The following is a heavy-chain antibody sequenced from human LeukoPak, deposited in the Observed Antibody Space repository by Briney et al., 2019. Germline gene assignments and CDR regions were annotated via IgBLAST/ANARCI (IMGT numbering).Heavy chain of an antibody. D-gene: IGHD2-15*01. J-gene: IGHJ4*02. V-gene: IGHV3-48*01. Sequence: GGSLRLSCAASGFTFSSYSMNWVRQAPGKGLEWVSYISSSSSSIYYADSVKGRFTISRDNAKNSLYLQMNSLRAEDTAVYYCASNACSGGSCSDYWGQGTLVTVSS. CDR3: ASNACSGGSCSDY. CDR1: GFTFSSYS. CDR2: ISSSSSSI.